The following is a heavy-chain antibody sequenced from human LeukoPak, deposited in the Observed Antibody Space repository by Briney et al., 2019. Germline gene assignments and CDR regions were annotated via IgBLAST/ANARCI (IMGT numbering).Heavy chain of an antibody. Sequence: SETLSLTCAVYGGSFSGYYWSWIRQPPGKGLEWIGEINHSGSTIYNPSLKSRVTISVDTSKNQFSLKLSSVTAADTAVYYCARDHSGYSIDYWGQGTLVTVSS. CDR2: INHSGST. J-gene: IGHJ4*02. V-gene: IGHV4-34*01. CDR1: GGSFSGYY. D-gene: IGHD5-12*01. CDR3: ARDHSGYSIDY.